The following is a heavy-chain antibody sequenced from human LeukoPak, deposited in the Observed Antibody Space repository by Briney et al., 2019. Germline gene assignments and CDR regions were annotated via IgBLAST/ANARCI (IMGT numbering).Heavy chain of an antibody. CDR1: GFAFSNYA. J-gene: IGHJ4*02. CDR3: AKAVRSMVTGGGYFDS. V-gene: IGHV3-23*01. CDR2: LSGGGDSR. D-gene: IGHD3-10*01. Sequence: GGSLRLPCAASGFAFSNYAMSWVRQAPGKGLEWVSSLSGGGDSRYYADSVMGRFTISRDNSKNTLYLQMNSLRAEDTAVYYCAKAVRSMVTGGGYFDSWGQGTLVTVSS.